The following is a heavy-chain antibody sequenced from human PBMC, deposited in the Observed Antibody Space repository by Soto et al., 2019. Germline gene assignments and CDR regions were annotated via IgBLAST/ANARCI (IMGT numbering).Heavy chain of an antibody. CDR2: INHSGST. CDR1: GGSFSGYY. Sequence: QVQLQQWGAGLLKPSETLSLTCAVYGGSFSGYYWSWIRQPPGKGLEWIGEINHSGSTNYNPSLKGRVTISVDTSKNQFSLKLSSVTAADTAVYYCARVSGDCSGGSCYGWFDPWGQGTLVTVSS. D-gene: IGHD2-15*01. CDR3: ARVSGDCSGGSCYGWFDP. V-gene: IGHV4-34*01. J-gene: IGHJ5*02.